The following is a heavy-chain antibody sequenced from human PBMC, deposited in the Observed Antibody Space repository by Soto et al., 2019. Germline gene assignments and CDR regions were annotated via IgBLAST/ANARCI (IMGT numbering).Heavy chain of an antibody. CDR1: GGSISSGGYS. Sequence: QLQLQESGSGLVKPSQTLSLTCAVSGGSISSGGYSWSWIRQPPGKGLEWIGYIYHSGSTYYNPSLKSRSTISVDRSKNQFYLKLSSVTAADTAVYYCARSVRWSNWWDWFDPWGQGTLVTVSS. D-gene: IGHD2-8*02. V-gene: IGHV4-30-2*01. J-gene: IGHJ5*02. CDR3: ARSVRWSNWWDWFDP. CDR2: IYHSGST.